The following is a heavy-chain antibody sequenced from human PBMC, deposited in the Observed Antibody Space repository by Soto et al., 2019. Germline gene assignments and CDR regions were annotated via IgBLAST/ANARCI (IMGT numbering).Heavy chain of an antibody. V-gene: IGHV3-66*01. CDR3: AREGIRSPLYY. J-gene: IGHJ4*02. Sequence: EVQLVESGGGLVQPGGSLRLFCAVSGFTVSSNYISWIREAPGKGLEWVSVIYSGGSTYYADSVKGRFTISRDNSKNTLYLQMNSLRAEDTAVYHCAREGIRSPLYYWGQGTLVTVSS. CDR1: GFTVSSNY. CDR2: IYSGGST. D-gene: IGHD4-17*01.